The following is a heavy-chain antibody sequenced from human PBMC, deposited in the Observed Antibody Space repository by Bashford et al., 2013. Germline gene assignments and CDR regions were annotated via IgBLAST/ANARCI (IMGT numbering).Heavy chain of an antibody. V-gene: IGHV1-69*13. Sequence: SVKVSCKASGGTFGDYAITWVRQAPGQGLEWMGGIIPVFGTENYAQRFQGRVTITADESASTAYMELSSLRSDDTAVYYCARRWTYGDYEGGLDYWGQGTLVTVSS. J-gene: IGHJ4*02. CDR1: GGTFGDYA. CDR2: IIPVFGTE. CDR3: ARRWTYGDYEGGLDY. D-gene: IGHD4-17*01.